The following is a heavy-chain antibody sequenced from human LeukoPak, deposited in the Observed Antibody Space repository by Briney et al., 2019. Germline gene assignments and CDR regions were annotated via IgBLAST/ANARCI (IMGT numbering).Heavy chain of an antibody. V-gene: IGHV3-66*01. J-gene: IGHJ3*02. CDR1: GFTVSSNY. CDR3: ARGGRSTSCRHRPSAFDI. CDR2: IYSCGST. D-gene: IGHD2-2*01. Sequence: GGSLRLSCAASGFTVSSNYMSWVRQAPGKGLEWVSVIYSCGSTYYADSVKGRFTISRDNSKNTLYLQMNSLRAEDTAVYYCARGGRSTSCRHRPSAFDIWGQGTMVTVSS.